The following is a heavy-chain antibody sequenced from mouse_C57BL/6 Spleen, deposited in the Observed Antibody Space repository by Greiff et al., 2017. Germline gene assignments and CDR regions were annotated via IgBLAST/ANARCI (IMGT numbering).Heavy chain of an antibody. D-gene: IGHD2-2*01. CDR2: IYPSDSET. J-gene: IGHJ3*01. CDR3: ARWDGYDGAWFAY. CDR1: GYTFTSYW. V-gene: IGHV1-61*01. Sequence: VQLQQSGAELVRPGSSVKLSCKASGYTFTSYWMDWVKQRPGQGLEWIGNIYPSDSETHYNQKFKDKATLTVDKSSSTAYMQLSSLTSEDSAVYYCARWDGYDGAWFAYWGQGTLVTVSA.